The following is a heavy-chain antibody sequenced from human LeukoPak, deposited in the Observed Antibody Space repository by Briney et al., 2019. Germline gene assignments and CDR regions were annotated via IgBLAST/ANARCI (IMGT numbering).Heavy chain of an antibody. V-gene: IGHV1-18*01. J-gene: IGHJ6*03. CDR3: AREGSTSFYYYYYMDV. D-gene: IGHD2-2*01. CDR2: ISAYNGNT. Sequence: ASVKVSCKASGCTFTSYGISWVRQAPGQGLEWMGWISAYNGNTNYAQKLQGRVTMTTDTSTSTAYMELRSLRSDDTAVYYCAREGSTSFYYYYYMDVWGKGTTVTVSS. CDR1: GCTFTSYG.